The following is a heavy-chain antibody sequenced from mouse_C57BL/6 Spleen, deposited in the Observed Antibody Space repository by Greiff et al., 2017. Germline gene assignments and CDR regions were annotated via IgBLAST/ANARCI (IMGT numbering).Heavy chain of an antibody. J-gene: IGHJ4*01. V-gene: IGHV1-26*01. D-gene: IGHD1-1*01. CDR2: INPNNGGT. Sequence: VQLQQSGPELVKPGASVKISCKASGYTFTDYYMNWVKQSHGKSLEWIGDINPNNGGTSYNQKFKGKATLTVDKSSSTAYMELRSLTSEDSAVYYCASYGSSLYYAMDYWGQGTSVTVSS. CDR1: GYTFTDYY. CDR3: ASYGSSLYYAMDY.